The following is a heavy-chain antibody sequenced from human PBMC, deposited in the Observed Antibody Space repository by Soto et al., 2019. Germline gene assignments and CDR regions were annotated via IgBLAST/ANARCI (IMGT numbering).Heavy chain of an antibody. V-gene: IGHV4-34*01. D-gene: IGHD4-17*01. CDR3: ARDRWRTTTVDDAFDI. Sequence: QVQLQQWGAGLLKPSETLSLTCAVYGGSFSGYYWSWIRQPPGKGLEWIGEINHSGSTNYNPSLKSRVTISVDTSKNQFSLKLSSVTAADTAVYYCARDRWRTTTVDDAFDIWGQGTMVTVSS. J-gene: IGHJ3*02. CDR1: GGSFSGYY. CDR2: INHSGST.